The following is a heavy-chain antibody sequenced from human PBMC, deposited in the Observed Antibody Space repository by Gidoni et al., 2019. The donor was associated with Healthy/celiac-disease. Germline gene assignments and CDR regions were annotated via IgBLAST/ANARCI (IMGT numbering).Heavy chain of an antibody. CDR3: AISFDCSSTSCYTRAASDI. J-gene: IGHJ3*02. V-gene: IGHV4-31*03. CDR2: IYYSVCT. Sequence: QVQLQESGPGLVKPSQNLSHTCTVAGGPNSSGGYSWSWIRPHPGKGLEWMGYIYYSVCTYYNPSLTSRVTISVDTSKNQFSLKLSSVTAADSAVYYFAISFDCSSTSCYTRAASDIWGQGTMVTVSS. CDR1: GGPNSSGGYS. D-gene: IGHD2-2*02.